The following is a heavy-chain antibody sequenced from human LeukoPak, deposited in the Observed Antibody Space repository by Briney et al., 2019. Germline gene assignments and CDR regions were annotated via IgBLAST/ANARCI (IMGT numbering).Heavy chain of an antibody. Sequence: PGGSLRLSCAASGFIFSSYPMCWVRQPPGKGLEWVSSIRATVETTYHADSVKGRFSISRDNSRNTVYLQMNSLRPEDTAVYYCANQRGGFWGQGTLVTVSS. D-gene: IGHD3-10*01. CDR3: ANQRGGF. V-gene: IGHV3-23*01. CDR1: GFIFSSYP. CDR2: IRATVETT. J-gene: IGHJ4*02.